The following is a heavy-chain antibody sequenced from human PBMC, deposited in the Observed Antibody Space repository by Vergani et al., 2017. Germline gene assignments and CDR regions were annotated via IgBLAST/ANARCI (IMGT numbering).Heavy chain of an antibody. J-gene: IGHJ5*02. CDR2: INPNSGGT. CDR1: GYTFTGYY. V-gene: IGHV1-2*02. CDR3: ARVGSGPSIRAYWFDP. D-gene: IGHD3-10*01. Sequence: QVPLVPSGAAVKTPGASVKVSCKASGYTFTGYYMHWVRQAPGQGLEWMGWINPNSGGTNYAQKFQGRVTMTRDTSISTAYMELSRLRSDDTAVYYCARVGSGPSIRAYWFDPWGQGTLVTVSS.